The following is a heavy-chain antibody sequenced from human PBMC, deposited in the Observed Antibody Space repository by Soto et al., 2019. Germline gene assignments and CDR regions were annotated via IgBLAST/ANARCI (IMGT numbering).Heavy chain of an antibody. CDR1: GVSISNSSYY. D-gene: IGHD4-4*01. V-gene: IGHV4-39*02. Sequence: SETLSLTCTVSGVSISNSSYYWGWIRRPPGKGLEWIGTIYYSGITYYNPSLKSRVTISVDNAKKSLYLQMNSLKPEDTAIYYCARDYCNPRGRFDPWGQGTLVTVSS. J-gene: IGHJ5*02. CDR3: ARDYCNPRGRFDP. CDR2: IYYSGIT.